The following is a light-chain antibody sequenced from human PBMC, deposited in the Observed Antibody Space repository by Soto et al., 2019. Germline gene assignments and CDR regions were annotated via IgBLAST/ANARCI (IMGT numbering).Light chain of an antibody. J-gene: IGLJ1*01. CDR3: SSHTSGSTRV. Sequence: QSVLTQPASVSGSPGQSIAISCTGNSNDVGGYDYVSWYQQHPDNAPKLMIYEVTKRPSGVSNRFSGSKSGNTASLTISGLQPEDEADYYCSSHTSGSTRVFGSGTKVTVL. CDR2: EVT. CDR1: SNDVGGYDY. V-gene: IGLV2-14*01.